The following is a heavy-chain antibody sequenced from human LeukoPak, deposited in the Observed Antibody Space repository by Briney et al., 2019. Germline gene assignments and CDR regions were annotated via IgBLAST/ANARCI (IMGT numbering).Heavy chain of an antibody. CDR1: GGSISSGSYY. CDR2: IYTSGST. Sequence: SETLSLTCTVSGGSISSGSYYWSWIRQPAGKGLEWIGRIYTSGSTNYNPSLKSRVTISVDTSKNQFSLKLSSVTAADTAVYYCARDWLGYGYGTFDIWGQGQWSPSLQ. J-gene: IGHJ3*02. D-gene: IGHD5-18*01. CDR3: ARDWLGYGYGTFDI. V-gene: IGHV4-61*02.